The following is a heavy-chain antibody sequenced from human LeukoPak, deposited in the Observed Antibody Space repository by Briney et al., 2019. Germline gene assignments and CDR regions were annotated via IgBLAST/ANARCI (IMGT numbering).Heavy chain of an antibody. J-gene: IGHJ6*03. V-gene: IGHV1-46*01. CDR2: INPSGGST. Sequence: ASVKVSCKASGYTFTSYYMHWVRQAPGQGLEWMGIINPSGGSTSYAQKFQGRVTMTRDTSISTAYMELSRLRSDDTAVYYCARAQVTTVTTPHYYYYYMDVWGKGTTVTVSS. CDR1: GYTFTSYY. D-gene: IGHD4-17*01. CDR3: ARAQVTTVTTPHYYYYYMDV.